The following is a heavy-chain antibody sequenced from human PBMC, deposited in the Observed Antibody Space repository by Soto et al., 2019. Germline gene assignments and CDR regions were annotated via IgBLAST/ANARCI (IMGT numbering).Heavy chain of an antibody. J-gene: IGHJ4*02. CDR3: AKAARIGIAVAGINY. V-gene: IGHV3-30*18. D-gene: IGHD6-19*01. CDR2: ISYDGSNK. Sequence: GGSLRLSCAASGFTFSSYGMHWVRQAPGKGLEWVAVISYDGSNKYYADSVKGRFTISRDNSKNTLYLQMNSLRAEDTAVYYCAKAARIGIAVAGINYWGQGTLVTVSS. CDR1: GFTFSSYG.